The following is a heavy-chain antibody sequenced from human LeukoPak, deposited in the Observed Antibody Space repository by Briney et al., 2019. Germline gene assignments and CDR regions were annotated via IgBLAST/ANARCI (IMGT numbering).Heavy chain of an antibody. J-gene: IGHJ3*02. CDR1: GGSISSGDYY. V-gene: IGHV4-30-4*08. CDR3: ARPYSTIFGGFPDAFDI. D-gene: IGHD3-3*01. Sequence: PSETLSLTCTVSGGSISSGDYYWSWIRQPPGKGLEWIGYIYYSGSTYYNPSLKSRVTISVDTSKNQFSLKLSSVTAADTAVYYCARPYSTIFGGFPDAFDIWGQGTMVTVSS. CDR2: IYYSGST.